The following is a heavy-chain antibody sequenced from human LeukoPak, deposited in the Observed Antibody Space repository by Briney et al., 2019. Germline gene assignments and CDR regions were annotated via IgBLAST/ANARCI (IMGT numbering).Heavy chain of an antibody. Sequence: PSETLSLTCTVSGSSISNTNYCWGWIRQPPGKGLEWIGTISRGGGNYYDPSFRTRVTTSVDTSNNQFSLKLSSVTAADTAVYYCARRDYPYYFDYWGQGTLVIVSS. D-gene: IGHD4-17*01. CDR2: ISRGGGN. V-gene: IGHV4-39*01. J-gene: IGHJ4*02. CDR3: ARRDYPYYFDY. CDR1: GSSISNTNYC.